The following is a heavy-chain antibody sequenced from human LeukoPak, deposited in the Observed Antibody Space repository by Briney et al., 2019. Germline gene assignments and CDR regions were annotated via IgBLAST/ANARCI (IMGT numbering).Heavy chain of an antibody. J-gene: IGHJ6*04. CDR2: ISGSGGST. Sequence: GGSLRLSCAASGFTFSSYAMSWVRQAPGQGLEWVSAISGSGGSTYYADSVKGRFTISRDNSKNTLYLQMNSLRAEDTAVYYCAKGPSSGWWDYYYGMDVWGKGTTVTVSS. CDR1: GFTFSSYA. D-gene: IGHD6-19*01. CDR3: AKGPSSGWWDYYYGMDV. V-gene: IGHV3-23*01.